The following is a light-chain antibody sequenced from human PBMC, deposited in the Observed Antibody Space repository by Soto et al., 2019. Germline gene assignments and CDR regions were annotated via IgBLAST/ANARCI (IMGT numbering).Light chain of an antibody. CDR3: QKYDTATQT. J-gene: IGKJ1*01. CDR1: QGIIDY. CDR2: AAS. Sequence: DVQMTQSPSSLSASVGDTVTITCRASQGIIDYVAWYQERPGKAPKLLIYAASTLHTGAPSRFSGSGAGTDFTLTISSLQPEDVATYYCQKYDTATQTFGQGTRVEI. V-gene: IGKV1-27*01.